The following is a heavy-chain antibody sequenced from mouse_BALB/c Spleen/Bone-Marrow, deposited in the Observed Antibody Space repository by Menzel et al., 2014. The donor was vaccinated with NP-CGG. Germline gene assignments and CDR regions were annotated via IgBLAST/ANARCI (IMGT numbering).Heavy chain of an antibody. CDR2: ILPGSGST. CDR1: GYRFSSFW. Sequence: QVQLQQSGAGVMKSGASVKISCRATGYRFSSFWIEWIKQRPGHGLEWIGKILPGSGSTNYDEKFKGKATLSADTSSNTAYMQLSSLTSEDSAVYFCAREGAFYGNPFDFWGQGTTLTVSS. J-gene: IGHJ2*01. D-gene: IGHD2-10*01. V-gene: IGHV1-9*01. CDR3: AREGAFYGNPFDF.